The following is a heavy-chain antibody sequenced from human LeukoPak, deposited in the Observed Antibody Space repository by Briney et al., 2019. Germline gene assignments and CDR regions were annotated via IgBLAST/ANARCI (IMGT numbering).Heavy chain of an antibody. CDR3: AKDEVDGGDFDY. J-gene: IGHJ4*02. CDR1: GFTFSSYG. CDR2: ISYDGSNK. D-gene: IGHD4-23*01. V-gene: IGHV3-30*18. Sequence: GGSLRLSCAASGFTFSSYGMHWVRQAPGKGLEWVAVISYDGSNKYYADSVKGRFTISRDSSKNTLYLQMNSLRAEDTAVYYCAKDEVDGGDFDYWGQGTLVTVSS.